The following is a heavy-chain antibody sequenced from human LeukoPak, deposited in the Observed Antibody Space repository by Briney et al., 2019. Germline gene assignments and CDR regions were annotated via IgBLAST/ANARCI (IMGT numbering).Heavy chain of an antibody. V-gene: IGHV3-23*01. CDR1: GFTFSSYA. J-gene: IGHJ4*02. D-gene: IGHD2-2*01. Sequence: AGSLRLSCAASGFTFSSYAMSWVRQAPGKGLEWVSAISGSGGSTYYADSVKGRFTISRDNSKNTLYLQMNSLRAEDTAVYYCRGSTKGGIDYWGQGTLVTVSS. CDR3: RGSTKGGIDY. CDR2: ISGSGGST.